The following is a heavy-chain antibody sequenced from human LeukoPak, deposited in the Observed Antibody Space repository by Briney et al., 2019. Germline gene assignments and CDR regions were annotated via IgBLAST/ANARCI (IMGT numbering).Heavy chain of an antibody. Sequence: ASVKVSCKASGGTFSSYAISWVRQAPGQGLEWMGIINPSGGSTSYAQKFQGRVTMTRDTSTSTVYMELSSLRSEDTAVYYCARGNVLRYFDWLLFSPHNHYYFDYWGQGTLVTVSS. V-gene: IGHV1-46*01. CDR3: ARGNVLRYFDWLLFSPHNHYYFDY. D-gene: IGHD3-9*01. J-gene: IGHJ4*02. CDR2: INPSGGST. CDR1: GGTFSSYA.